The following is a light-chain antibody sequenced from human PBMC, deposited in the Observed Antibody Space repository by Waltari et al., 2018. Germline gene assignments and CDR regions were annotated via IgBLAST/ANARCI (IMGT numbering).Light chain of an antibody. V-gene: IGKV1-16*01. Sequence: DIQMTQSPSSLSASVGDRVTITCRASQGINNYLAWFQQKPGKAPTSLIYAASSLQSGVPSRFSGSSSVTDFTLTISSLQSEDFATDYCQQYIVYPLTFGGGTKVELK. CDR2: AAS. CDR1: QGINNY. CDR3: QQYIVYPLT. J-gene: IGKJ4*01.